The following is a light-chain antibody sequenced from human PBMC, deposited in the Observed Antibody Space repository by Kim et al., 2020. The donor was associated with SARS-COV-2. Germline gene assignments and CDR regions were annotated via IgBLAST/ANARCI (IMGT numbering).Light chain of an antibody. CDR2: AAS. Sequence: SASTGDRVTITCRASQGISSYLAWYQQKPGKAPKLLIYAASTLQSGVPSRLSGSGSGTDFTLTISCLQSEDFATYYCQQYYSYPLSFGQGTKLEI. CDR1: QGISSY. CDR3: QQYYSYPLS. V-gene: IGKV1-8*01. J-gene: IGKJ2*03.